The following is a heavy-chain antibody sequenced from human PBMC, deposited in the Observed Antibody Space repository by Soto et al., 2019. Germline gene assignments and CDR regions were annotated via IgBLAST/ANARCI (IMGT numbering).Heavy chain of an antibody. J-gene: IGHJ3*02. CDR3: ARAEAAYFDFWTGNYLGDAVDI. D-gene: IGHD3-3*01. Sequence: QVQLQESGPGLVKPSQTLSLTCTVSGGSISSGDSYWSWIRQPPGKGLEWIGYIYHSGNTYYNPSLMSLRIMSVDTSKYQYSLNLSSVSAADAGVYCCARAEAAYFDFWTGNYLGDAVDIWGQGTMVTVSA. CDR1: GGSISSGDSY. CDR2: IYHSGNT. V-gene: IGHV4-30-4*01.